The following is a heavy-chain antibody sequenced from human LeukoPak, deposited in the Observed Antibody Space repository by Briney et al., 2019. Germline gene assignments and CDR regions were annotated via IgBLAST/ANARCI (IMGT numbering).Heavy chain of an antibody. CDR3: AGHRGKYSGYGDAFDI. D-gene: IGHD5-12*01. V-gene: IGHV5-51*01. CDR1: GYRFTSYW. Sequence: GESLKISCKGSGYRFTSYWIGWVRQMPGKGLEWMGIIYPSDSDTRYSPSFQGQVTISADKSISTAYLQWSSLKASDTAMYYRAGHRGKYSGYGDAFDIWGQGTMVTVSS. CDR2: IYPSDSDT. J-gene: IGHJ3*02.